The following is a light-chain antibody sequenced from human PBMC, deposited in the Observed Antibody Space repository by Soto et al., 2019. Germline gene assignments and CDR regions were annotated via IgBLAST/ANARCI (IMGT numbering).Light chain of an antibody. CDR3: QQYGSSGT. V-gene: IGKV3-20*01. CDR2: GAS. Sequence: EIVFTQSPGTLSLSPGERATLSCRASQSVSNNYLAWYQQKPGQAPRLLIYGASNRATGIPDRFSGSGSGTDFTLTISRLEPEDFAVCYCQQYGSSGTFGQGTKV. J-gene: IGKJ1*01. CDR1: QSVSNNY.